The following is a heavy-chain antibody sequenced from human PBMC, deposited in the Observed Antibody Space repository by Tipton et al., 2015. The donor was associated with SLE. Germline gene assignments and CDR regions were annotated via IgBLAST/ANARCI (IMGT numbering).Heavy chain of an antibody. D-gene: IGHD3-3*01. Sequence: TLSLTCAVYGGSFHNYYWTWIRQSPGKGLQWIGEINYSGNTNYNPSLKRRVSISIDTSKNQFSLEVRSVAAADTAVYYCARVDDFPTTWRFDPWGQGTLVTVSS. V-gene: IGHV4-34*01. CDR3: ARVDDFPTTWRFDP. CDR1: GGSFHNYY. CDR2: INYSGNT. J-gene: IGHJ5*02.